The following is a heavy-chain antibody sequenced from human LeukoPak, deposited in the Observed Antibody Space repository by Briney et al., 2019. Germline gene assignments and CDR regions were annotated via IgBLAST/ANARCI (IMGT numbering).Heavy chain of an antibody. CDR1: GFMFSSNW. D-gene: IGHD5-24*01. V-gene: IGHV3-7*03. CDR2: IKEDGTET. Sequence: GGSLRLSCAASGFMFSSNWMSWVRLAPGKGLEWVANIKEDGTETYYVDSVKGRFTISRDNAKNSLYLEMNSLRVEDTAVYYCAKEGRSLQTYWGQGTLVTVSS. J-gene: IGHJ4*02. CDR3: AKEGRSLQTY.